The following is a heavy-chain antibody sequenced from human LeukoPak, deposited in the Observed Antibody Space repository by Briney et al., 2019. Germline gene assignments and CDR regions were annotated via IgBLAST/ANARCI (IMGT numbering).Heavy chain of an antibody. CDR1: GFTFSSYA. D-gene: IGHD3-22*01. CDR2: ISYDGSNK. Sequence: GRSLRLSCAASGFTFSSYAMHWVRQAPGKGLEWVAVISYDGSNKYYADSVKGRFTISRDNSKNTLYLQMNSLRAEDTAVYYCARDRYYYDSSGYYRTGYYYYGMDVWGQGTTVTVSS. J-gene: IGHJ6*02. V-gene: IGHV3-30-3*01. CDR3: ARDRYYYDSSGYYRTGYYYYGMDV.